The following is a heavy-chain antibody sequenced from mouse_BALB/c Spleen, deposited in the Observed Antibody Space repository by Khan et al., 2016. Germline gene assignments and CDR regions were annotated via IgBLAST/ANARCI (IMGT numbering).Heavy chain of an antibody. Sequence: QVQLKQSGAELVRPGTSVKVSCKASGYAFTNYLLEWVKQRAGQGLEWIGGVNPGSGGTNYNEKFKGKATLTADKSSSTAYMQLSSLTSDDSAVYSRAELYGWSFVDCGPGTTVTVCS. V-gene: IGHV1-54*01. D-gene: IGHD1-1*01. CDR3: AELYGWSFVD. CDR2: VNPGSGGT. J-gene: IGHJ1*01. CDR1: GYAFTNYL.